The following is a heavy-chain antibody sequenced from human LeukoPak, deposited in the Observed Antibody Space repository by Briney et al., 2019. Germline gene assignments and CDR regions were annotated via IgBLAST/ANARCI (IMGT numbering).Heavy chain of an antibody. CDR3: ARLLWFGELHWFDP. V-gene: IGHV4-59*08. D-gene: IGHD3-10*01. J-gene: IGHJ5*02. Sequence: SETLSLTCTVSGGSISSYYWSWIRQPPGKGLEWIGYIYYSGSTIYNPSLKSRVTISVDTSKNQFSLKLSSVTAADTAVYYCARLLWFGELHWFDPWGQGTLVTVSS. CDR2: IYYSGST. CDR1: GGSISSYY.